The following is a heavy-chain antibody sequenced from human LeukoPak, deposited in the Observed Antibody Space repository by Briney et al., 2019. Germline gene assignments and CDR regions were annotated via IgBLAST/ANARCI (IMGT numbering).Heavy chain of an antibody. CDR2: ISYDGSNK. D-gene: IGHD4-17*01. Sequence: GGSLRLSCAASGFTISTYYMDWVRQAPGKGLEWVAVISYDGSNKYYADSVKGRFTISRDNSKNTLYLQMNSLRADDTAVYYCARGPTTVTSPHFDYWGQGTLVTVSS. CDR1: GFTISTYY. J-gene: IGHJ4*02. V-gene: IGHV3-30*03. CDR3: ARGPTTVTSPHFDY.